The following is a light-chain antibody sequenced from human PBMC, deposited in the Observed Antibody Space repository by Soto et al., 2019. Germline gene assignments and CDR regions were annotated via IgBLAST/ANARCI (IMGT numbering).Light chain of an antibody. CDR2: DVS. CDR3: CSYTGTYTSLYV. CDR1: SSDVGGYNY. Sequence: QSALTQPRSVSGSPGQSVTISCTGTSSDVGGYNYISWYQQHPGTAPKLMIYDVSKRPSGLPDRFSGSKSGNTASLSISGLQAEDEADYYCCSYTGTYTSLYVFGTGTKVTVL. J-gene: IGLJ1*01. V-gene: IGLV2-11*01.